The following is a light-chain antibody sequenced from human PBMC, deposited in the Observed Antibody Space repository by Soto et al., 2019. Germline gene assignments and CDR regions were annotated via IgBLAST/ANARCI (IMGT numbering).Light chain of an antibody. CDR3: QQYYDYPRT. CDR1: QGISDY. Sequence: ALRMTQSPSSFSASTGDRVTITCRASQGISDYLAWYQQKPGRAPKLLIYAASTLQSGVPSRFSGSGSGTDFTLTIRYLQSEDFATYYCQQYYDYPRTFGQGTKVEIK. CDR2: AAS. V-gene: IGKV1-8*01. J-gene: IGKJ1*01.